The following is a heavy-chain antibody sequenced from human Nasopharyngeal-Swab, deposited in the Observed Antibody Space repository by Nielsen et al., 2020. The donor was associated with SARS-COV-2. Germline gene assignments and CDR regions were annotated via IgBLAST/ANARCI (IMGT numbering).Heavy chain of an antibody. J-gene: IGHJ3*02. CDR1: GGSISSSSYY. Sequence: SETLSLTCTVSGGSISSSSYYWGWIRQPPGKGLEWIGSIYYSGSTYYNPSLKSRVTISVDTSKNQFSLKLSSVTAADTAVYYCARDRRWFGESDDAFDIWGQGTMVTVSS. V-gene: IGHV4-39*07. CDR3: ARDRRWFGESDDAFDI. CDR2: IYYSGST. D-gene: IGHD3-10*01.